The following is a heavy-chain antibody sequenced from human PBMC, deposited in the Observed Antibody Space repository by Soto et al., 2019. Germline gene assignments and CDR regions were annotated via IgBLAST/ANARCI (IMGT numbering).Heavy chain of an antibody. CDR3: ARDEEYYYDSSGYYDY. CDR2: ISYDGSNK. J-gene: IGHJ4*02. D-gene: IGHD3-22*01. CDR1: GFTFSSYA. V-gene: IGHV3-30-3*01. Sequence: GALRLSCAASGFTFSSYAMHWVRQAPGKGLEWVAVISYDGSNKYYADSVKGRFTISRDNSKNTLYLQMNSLRAEDTAVYYCARDEEYYYDSSGYYDYWGQGTLVTVSS.